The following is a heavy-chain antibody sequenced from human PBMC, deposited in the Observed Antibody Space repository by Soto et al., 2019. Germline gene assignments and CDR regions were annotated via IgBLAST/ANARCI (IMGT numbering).Heavy chain of an antibody. Sequence: QLQLQESGPGLVRPSETLSLICTVSGGSITRNDHYWGWIRQSPGKGLEWIGDIKSSGSTNYNLSLKSRVSMSVETSKNQFFLKMNSVTAADTVVYYCARLGSSGWYQGSYFDYWGQGTLVTVSS. D-gene: IGHD6-19*01. CDR1: GGSITRNDHY. V-gene: IGHV4-39*01. CDR3: ARLGSSGWYQGSYFDY. J-gene: IGHJ4*02. CDR2: IKSSGST.